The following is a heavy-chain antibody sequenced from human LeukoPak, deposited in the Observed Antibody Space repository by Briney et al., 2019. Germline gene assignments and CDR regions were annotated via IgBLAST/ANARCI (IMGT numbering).Heavy chain of an antibody. J-gene: IGHJ1*01. CDR3: ARVLELRRAKGYFQH. D-gene: IGHD1-7*01. CDR2: INHSGST. CDR1: GGSFSGYY. Sequence: ETLSLTCAVYGGSFSGYYWSWIRQPPGKGLEWIGEINHSGSTNYNPSLKSRVTISVDTSKNQFSLKLSSVTAADTAVYYCARVLELRRAKGYFQHWGQGTLVTVSS. V-gene: IGHV4-34*01.